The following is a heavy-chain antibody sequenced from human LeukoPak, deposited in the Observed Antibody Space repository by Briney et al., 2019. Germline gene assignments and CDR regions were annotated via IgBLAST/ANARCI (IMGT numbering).Heavy chain of an antibody. CDR2: ISSSSGYI. J-gene: IGHJ3*02. CDR3: ARDSPERYCSSTSCYIDAFDI. V-gene: IGHV3-21*01. D-gene: IGHD2-2*01. CDR1: GFTFTSYS. Sequence: PGGSLRLSCAASGFTFTSYSMNWVRQAPGKGLEWVSSISSSSGYIYYADSVKGRFTISRDNAKNSLYLQMNSLRAEDTAVYYCARDSPERYCSSTSCYIDAFDIWGQGTMVTVSS.